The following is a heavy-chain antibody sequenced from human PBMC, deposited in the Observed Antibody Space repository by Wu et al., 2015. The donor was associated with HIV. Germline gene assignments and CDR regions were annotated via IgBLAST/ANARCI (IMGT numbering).Heavy chain of an antibody. CDR2: MKPKSGDT. CDR3: ARGIAVVSWWFDP. J-gene: IGHJ5*02. V-gene: IGHV1-8*01. CDR1: GYNFTNYD. D-gene: IGHD6-19*01. Sequence: QVQLVQSGAEMKKPGASVKVSCKASGYNFTNYDINWVKLTPGQGLEWMGWMKPKSGDTGYAQQFQGRVTITRNTSISTAYMELSSLRSEDTAVYYCARGIAVVSWWFDPWGRGNPGHRLL.